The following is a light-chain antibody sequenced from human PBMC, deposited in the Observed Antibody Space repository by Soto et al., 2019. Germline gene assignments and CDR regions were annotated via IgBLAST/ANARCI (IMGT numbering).Light chain of an antibody. CDR1: QSVSSR. V-gene: IGKV3-20*01. CDR2: GAS. J-gene: IGKJ5*01. CDR3: QHYSSSPIT. Sequence: EIVLTQSPATLSLPPGERATLSCRASQSVSSRLAWYQQKPGQAPRLLISGASSRATGIPDRFSGSGSATDFTLTISRLEPEDFALYYCQHYSSSPITFGQGTRLEIK.